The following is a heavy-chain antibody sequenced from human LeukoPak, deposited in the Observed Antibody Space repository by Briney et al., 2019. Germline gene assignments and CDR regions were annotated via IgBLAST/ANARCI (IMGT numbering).Heavy chain of an antibody. D-gene: IGHD5-12*01. V-gene: IGHV3-21*03. J-gene: IGHJ4*02. Sequence: PGGSLRLSCAASGFTFTYYTINWVRQAPGKGLEWVSSISSSSTYIYYADSVRGRFTISRDNAKNSLYLQMNSLKTEDTAVYYCTSQYSGYDWGFDYWGQGTLVTVSS. CDR2: ISSSSTYI. CDR1: GFTFTYYT. CDR3: TSQYSGYDWGFDY.